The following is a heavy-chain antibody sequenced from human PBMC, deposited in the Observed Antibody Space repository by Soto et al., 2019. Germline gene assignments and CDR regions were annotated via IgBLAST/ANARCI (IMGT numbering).Heavy chain of an antibody. CDR3: AKDQRYFDYYYFDY. V-gene: IGHV3-30*18. J-gene: IGHJ4*02. CDR2: ISYDGSNK. CDR1: GFTFSSYG. D-gene: IGHD3-9*01. Sequence: GGSLRLSCAASGFTFSSYGMHWVRQAPGKGLEWVAVISYDGSNKYYADSVKGRFTISRDNSKNTLYLQMNSLRAEDTAVYYCAKDQRYFDYYYFDYWGQGTLVTVSS.